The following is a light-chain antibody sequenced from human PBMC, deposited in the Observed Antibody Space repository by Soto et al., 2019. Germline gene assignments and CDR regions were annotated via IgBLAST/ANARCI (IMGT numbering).Light chain of an antibody. CDR3: QQYLSPPFT. J-gene: IGKJ2*01. Sequence: DIVMTQSPDSLAVSLGERATINCKSSQSVLYSSNNENDLAWYQQKPGQPPRVLIYWGSTRKSGVTDLFSGSGSRTDVTLAISSLQAEDVAVYYCQQYLSPPFTFGQGTKLEIK. V-gene: IGKV4-1*01. CDR2: WGS. CDR1: QSVLYSSNNEND.